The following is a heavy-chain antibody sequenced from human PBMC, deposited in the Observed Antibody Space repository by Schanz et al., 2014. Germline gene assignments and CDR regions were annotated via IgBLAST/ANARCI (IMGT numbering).Heavy chain of an antibody. Sequence: QVQLQQWGAGLLKASETLSLTCAVYGGSSSDCYWSWIRQPPGKGLEWIGYIYYSGSTNYNPSLKSRVTISVDTSKNQFSLKLSSVTAADTAVYYCARAEINSGYARYYYGMDVWGQGTTVTVSS. CDR3: ARAEINSGYARYYYGMDV. J-gene: IGHJ6*02. CDR1: GGSSSDCY. D-gene: IGHD5-12*01. V-gene: IGHV4-34*11. CDR2: IYYSGST.